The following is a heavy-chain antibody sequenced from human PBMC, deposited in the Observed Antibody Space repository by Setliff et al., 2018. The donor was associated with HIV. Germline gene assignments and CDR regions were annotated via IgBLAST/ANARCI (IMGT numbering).Heavy chain of an antibody. CDR2: IYYSGST. D-gene: IGHD5-18*01. CDR3: NAKSSLYLQMNGLRVEDTAVYYCARVARYSYGSFES. CDR1: GGSISSGGYY. J-gene: IGHJ4*02. V-gene: IGHV4-31*03. Sequence: PSETLSLTCNVSGGSISSGGYYWGWIRQHPGKGLEWIGFIYYSGSTYYNPSLKSRVTMSVDTSKNQFSLKLSSVKDRFIISRDNAKSSLYLQMNGLRVEDTAVYYCARVARYSYGSFESWGQGTLVTVSS.